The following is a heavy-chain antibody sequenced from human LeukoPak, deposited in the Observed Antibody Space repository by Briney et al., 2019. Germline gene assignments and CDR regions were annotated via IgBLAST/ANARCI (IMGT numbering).Heavy chain of an antibody. Sequence: SETLSLTFAVSGASITSCYWSWVRQSAGKGLEWIGRLYTTGTTNYNPSLKSRVTMSGDSSKNQLSLTLTSVTAADTAVYYCVRDGANWEEPNDAFDTWGQGTLVTVSS. CDR3: VRDGANWEEPNDAFDT. CDR1: GASITSCY. CDR2: LYTTGTT. D-gene: IGHD1-26*01. J-gene: IGHJ3*02. V-gene: IGHV4-4*07.